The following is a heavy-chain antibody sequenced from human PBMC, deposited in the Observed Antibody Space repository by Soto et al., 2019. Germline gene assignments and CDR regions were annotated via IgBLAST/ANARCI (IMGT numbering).Heavy chain of an antibody. CDR1: GFTFSSYD. CDR3: ARELGGGFDFDY. V-gene: IGHV3-13*01. CDR2: IGTAGDT. Sequence: GGSLRLSCAASGFTFSSYDMHWVRQATGKGLEWVSAIGTAGDTYYPGSVKGRFTISRENAKNSLYLQMNSLRAGDTAVYYCARELGGGFDFDYWGQGTLVTVSS. J-gene: IGHJ4*02. D-gene: IGHD3-16*01.